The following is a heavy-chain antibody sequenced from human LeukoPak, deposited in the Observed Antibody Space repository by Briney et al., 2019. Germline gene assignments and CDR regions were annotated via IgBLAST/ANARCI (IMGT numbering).Heavy chain of an antibody. Sequence: RGESLKISCKGSGYTFTTYWIAWVRQMPGKGLEWMGIIYPGDSDTRYSPSFQGQVTISADKSISTAHLQWSSLKASDTAMFYCARLGITGATLYYFDYWGQGTLVTVSS. CDR3: ARLGITGATLYYFDY. CDR1: GYTFTTYW. J-gene: IGHJ4*02. D-gene: IGHD1-20*01. CDR2: IYPGDSDT. V-gene: IGHV5-51*01.